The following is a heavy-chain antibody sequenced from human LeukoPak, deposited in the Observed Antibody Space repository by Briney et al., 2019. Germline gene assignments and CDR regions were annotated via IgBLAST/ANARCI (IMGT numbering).Heavy chain of an antibody. CDR2: IYSGGST. V-gene: IGHV3-53*01. D-gene: IGHD1-26*01. J-gene: IGHJ4*02. CDR1: GCTVSSNY. CDR3: ASEVGHPFDY. Sequence: GGSLRLSCAASGCTVSSNYMSWVRQAPGKGLEWVSDIYSGGSTYYADSVKGRFTISRDNSKNTLYLQMHSLRAEATAVYYCASEVGHPFDYWGQGTLVTVSS.